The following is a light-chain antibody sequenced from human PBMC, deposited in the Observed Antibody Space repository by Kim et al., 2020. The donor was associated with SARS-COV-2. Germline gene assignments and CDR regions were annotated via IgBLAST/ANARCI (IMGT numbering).Light chain of an antibody. Sequence: QSALTQPASVSGSPGQSITISCTGTSSDVGGYNYVSWFQQHPGKPPQLMIYDVSNRPSGVSNRFSGSKSGNTASLTISGLQAEDEADYYCSSYTTSSTYVFGIGTKVTVL. CDR2: DVS. J-gene: IGLJ1*01. V-gene: IGLV2-14*03. CDR3: SSYTTSSTYV. CDR1: SSDVGGYNY.